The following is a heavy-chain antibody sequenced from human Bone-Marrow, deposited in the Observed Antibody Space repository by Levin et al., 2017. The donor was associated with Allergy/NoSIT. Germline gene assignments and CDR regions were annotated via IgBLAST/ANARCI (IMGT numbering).Heavy chain of an antibody. Sequence: GESLKISCAVSGLTFTNTWMSWVRQAPGKGLEWVGRIKSKRDGGTTDYAAPVKGRFSISTDESKNTLYLRLNSLKTEDTAVYYCATEGAVSLDYWGQGTLVTVSS. CDR1: GLTFTNTW. CDR2: IKSKRDGGTT. V-gene: IGHV3-15*01. CDR3: ATEGAVSLDY. D-gene: IGHD1-26*01. J-gene: IGHJ4*02.